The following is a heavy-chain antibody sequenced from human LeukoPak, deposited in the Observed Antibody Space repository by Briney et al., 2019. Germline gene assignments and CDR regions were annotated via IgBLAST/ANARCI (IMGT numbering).Heavy chain of an antibody. J-gene: IGHJ4*02. Sequence: SETLSLTCTASGGSISSYYWSWIRQPPGKGLEWIGYIYYSGSTNYNPSLKSRVTISVDTSKNQFSLKLSSVTAADTAVYYCARSHFWSGYLAYWGQGTLVTVSS. CDR2: IYYSGST. V-gene: IGHV4-59*08. CDR3: ARSHFWSGYLAY. D-gene: IGHD3-3*02. CDR1: GGSISSYY.